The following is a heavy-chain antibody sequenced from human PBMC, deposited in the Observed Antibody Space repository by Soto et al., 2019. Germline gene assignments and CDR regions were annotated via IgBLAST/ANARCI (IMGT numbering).Heavy chain of an antibody. D-gene: IGHD2-2*01. V-gene: IGHV3-15*01. CDR3: TTDADIVVVPADY. CDR2: IKSKTEGGTT. CDR1: GFTFRNAW. Sequence: EVQLVESGGGLVKPGGSLRLSCAASGFTFRNAWMSWVRQAPGKGLEWVGRIKSKTEGGTTDYAAPVKGRFTISRDDSKNTLYLQMNSLKTEDTAVYYCTTDADIVVVPADYWGQGTLVTVSS. J-gene: IGHJ4*02.